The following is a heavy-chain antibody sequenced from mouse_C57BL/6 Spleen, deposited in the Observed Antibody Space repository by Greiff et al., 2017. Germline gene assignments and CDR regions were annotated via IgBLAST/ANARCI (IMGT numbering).Heavy chain of an antibody. Sequence: VQLQQPGAELVKPGASVKLSCKASGYTFTSYWMQWVKQRPGQGLEWIGEIDPSDSYTNYNQKFKGKATLTVDTSSSTAYMQLSSLTSEDSAVYYCARGGPSGYYFDYWGQGTTLTVSS. D-gene: IGHD3-1*01. CDR2: IDPSDSYT. CDR1: GYTFTSYW. V-gene: IGHV1-50*01. CDR3: ARGGPSGYYFDY. J-gene: IGHJ2*01.